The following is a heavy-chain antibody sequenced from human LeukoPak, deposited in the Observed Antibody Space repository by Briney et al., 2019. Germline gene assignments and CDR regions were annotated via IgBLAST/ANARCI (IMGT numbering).Heavy chain of an antibody. V-gene: IGHV3-33*01. CDR3: AREGDYDSSGYYPLDY. J-gene: IGHJ4*02. CDR2: IWYDGTNK. CDR1: GFTFSNYG. Sequence: PGGSLRLSCVASGFTFSNYGMHWVRQAPGKGLEWVAVIWYDGTNKYYADSVKGRFTISRDNSKNTLYLQMNSLRVEDTAVYSCAREGDYDSSGYYPLDYWGQGTLVTVSS. D-gene: IGHD3-22*01.